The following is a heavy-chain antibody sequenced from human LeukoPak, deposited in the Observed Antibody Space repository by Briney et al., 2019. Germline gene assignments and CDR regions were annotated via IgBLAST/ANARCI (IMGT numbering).Heavy chain of an antibody. CDR3: AREGRGIGLFDY. J-gene: IGHJ4*02. CDR1: GFTFSSYA. CDR2: IYSGGST. Sequence: GGSLRLSCAASGFTFSSYAMSWVRQAPGKGLEWVSVIYSGGSTYYADSVKGRFTISRDNSKNTLYLQMNSLGAEDTAVYYCAREGRGIGLFDYWGQGTLVTVSS. V-gene: IGHV3-66*01.